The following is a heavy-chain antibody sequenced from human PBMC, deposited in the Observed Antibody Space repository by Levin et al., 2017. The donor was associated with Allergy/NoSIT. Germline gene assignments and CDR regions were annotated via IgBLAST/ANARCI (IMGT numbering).Heavy chain of an antibody. V-gene: IGHV3-21*01. J-gene: IGHJ3*02. D-gene: IGHD2-2*01. Sequence: GGSLRLSCAASGFTFSSYSMNWVRQAPGKGLEWVSSISSSSSYIYYADSVKGRFTISRDNAKNSLYLQMNSLRAEDTAVYYCARDLTPTYCSSTSCFDKSGHHDAFDIWGQGTMVTVSS. CDR1: GFTFSSYS. CDR3: ARDLTPTYCSSTSCFDKSGHHDAFDI. CDR2: ISSSSSYI.